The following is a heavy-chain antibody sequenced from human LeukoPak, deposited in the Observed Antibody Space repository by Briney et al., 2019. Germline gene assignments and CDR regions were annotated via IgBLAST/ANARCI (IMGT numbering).Heavy chain of an antibody. CDR3: AREATGDDFDY. V-gene: IGHV3-48*01. CDR2: ISSSSSTI. CDR1: GFTFSGYS. Sequence: PGGSLRLSCAASGFTFSGYSMNWVRQAPGKGLEWVSYISSSSSTIYYADSVKGRFTISRDNAKNSLYLQMNSLRAEDTAVYYCAREATGDDFDYWGQGTLVTVSS. J-gene: IGHJ4*02. D-gene: IGHD3-10*01.